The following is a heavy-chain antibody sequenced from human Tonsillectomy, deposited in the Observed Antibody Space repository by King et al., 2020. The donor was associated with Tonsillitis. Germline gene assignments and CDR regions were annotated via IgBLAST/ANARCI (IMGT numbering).Heavy chain of an antibody. D-gene: IGHD6-19*01. CDR1: GGSFSGYY. Sequence: VQLQQWGAGLLKPSETLSLTCAVYGGSFSGYYWSWIRQPPGKGLEWIGEINHSGSTNYNPSLKSRVTISVDTSKNQFSLKLSSVTAADTAVYYCARWGRQWLVHRRRYFDLWGRGPLVTVSS. J-gene: IGHJ2*01. V-gene: IGHV4-34*01. CDR2: INHSGST. CDR3: ARWGRQWLVHRRRYFDL.